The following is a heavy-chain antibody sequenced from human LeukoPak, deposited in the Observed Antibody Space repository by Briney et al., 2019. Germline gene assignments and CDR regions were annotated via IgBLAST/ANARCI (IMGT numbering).Heavy chain of an antibody. Sequence: PGGSLRLSCAASGFTFSSYAMSWVRQAPGRGLEWVSAISGSGGNTYYADSVRGRFTISRDNAKNSLYLQMNSLKAEDTAIYYCAREVGTPQAFDIWGQGTMVTVSS. CDR2: ISGSGGNT. V-gene: IGHV3-23*01. D-gene: IGHD1-26*01. J-gene: IGHJ3*02. CDR1: GFTFSSYA. CDR3: AREVGTPQAFDI.